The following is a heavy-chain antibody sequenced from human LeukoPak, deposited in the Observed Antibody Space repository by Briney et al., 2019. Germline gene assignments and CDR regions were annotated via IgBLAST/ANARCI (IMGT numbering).Heavy chain of an antibody. V-gene: IGHV1-69*04. D-gene: IGHD1-26*01. Sequence: SVKVSCKASGGTFSSYAIIWVRQAPGQGLEWMGRIIPILGIANYAQKFQGRVTITADKSTSTAYMGLSSLRSEDTAVYYCARDGIDSGSHPTVDYRGQGTLVTVSS. CDR3: ARDGIDSGSHPTVDY. CDR1: GGTFSSYA. CDR2: IIPILGIA. J-gene: IGHJ4*02.